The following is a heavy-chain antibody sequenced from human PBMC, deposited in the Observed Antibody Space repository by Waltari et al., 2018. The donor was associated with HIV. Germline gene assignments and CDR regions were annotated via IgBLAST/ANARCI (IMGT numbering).Heavy chain of an antibody. CDR2: IYSGGST. CDR1: GFTFSTNY. J-gene: IGHJ4*02. D-gene: IGHD5-18*01. CDR3: ARDRGDSFFLY. V-gene: IGHV3-53*01. Sequence: EVQLVQSGGGLIQPGGSLRLSCAASGFTFSTNYMSWVRQAPGQGVEWVLVIYSGGSTFYADSVEGRFTISRDDAKNTLFLQLNSLRAEDTAVYYCARDRGDSFFLYWGQGTLVTVSS.